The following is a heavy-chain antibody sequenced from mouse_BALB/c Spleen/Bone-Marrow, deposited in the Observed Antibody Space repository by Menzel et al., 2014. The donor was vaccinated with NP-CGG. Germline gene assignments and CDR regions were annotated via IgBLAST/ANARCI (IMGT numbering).Heavy chain of an antibody. CDR1: GYTFTSYY. CDR3: ARGDYYYGSSRAWFAY. V-gene: IGHV1S56*01. Sequence: QVQLQQSGPELVKPGASVKMSCKASGYTFTSYYIHWVKQRPGQGLEWIGWIYPGDGSTKYNEKFKGKTTLTADKSSSTAYMLLSSLTSEDSAFYFCARGDYYYGSSRAWFAYWGQGTLVTVSA. J-gene: IGHJ3*01. CDR2: IYPGDGST. D-gene: IGHD1-1*01.